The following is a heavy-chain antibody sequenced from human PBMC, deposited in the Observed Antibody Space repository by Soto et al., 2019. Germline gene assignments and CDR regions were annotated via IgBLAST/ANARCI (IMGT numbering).Heavy chain of an antibody. CDR2: ISFDGSNE. V-gene: IGHV3-30-3*01. J-gene: IGHJ6*02. D-gene: IGHD4-17*01. CDR3: ARPAATVIFYSGMDV. Sequence: GGSLRLSCAASGFTFSDYAMHWVRQAPGKGLEWVAIISFDGSNEHYADSVQGRFTIYRDNSENTLYLQMNSLRADDTAVYYCARPAATVIFYSGMDVWGQGTTVTVSS. CDR1: GFTFSDYA.